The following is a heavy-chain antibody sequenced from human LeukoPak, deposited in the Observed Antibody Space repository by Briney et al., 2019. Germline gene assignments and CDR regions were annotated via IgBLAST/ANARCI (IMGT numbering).Heavy chain of an antibody. CDR2: INHSGST. CDR1: GGSFSGYY. V-gene: IGHV4-34*01. CDR3: ARGMYYDFWSGYYYYYYGMDV. D-gene: IGHD3-3*01. J-gene: IGHJ6*02. Sequence: SETLSLTCAVYGGSFSGYYWSWIRQPPGKGLEWIGEINHSGSTNYNPSLKSRVTISVDTSKNQFSLKLSSVTAADTAVYYCARGMYYDFWSGYYYYYYGMDVWGQGTTVTVSS.